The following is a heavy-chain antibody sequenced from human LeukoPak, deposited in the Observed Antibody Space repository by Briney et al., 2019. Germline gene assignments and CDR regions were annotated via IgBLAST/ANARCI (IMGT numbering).Heavy chain of an antibody. CDR1: GGTFNSHA. Sequence: ASVKVSFKACGGTFNSHAISWVRQAPGKGLEGMGGIIPICGTAHYAQKFQGRVTITADESTSTAYMELSSLRSEDTAVYYCARDGHYDILTGYQTDDAFDIWGQGTMVTVSS. J-gene: IGHJ3*02. D-gene: IGHD3-9*01. CDR2: IIPICGTA. CDR3: ARDGHYDILTGYQTDDAFDI. V-gene: IGHV1-69*01.